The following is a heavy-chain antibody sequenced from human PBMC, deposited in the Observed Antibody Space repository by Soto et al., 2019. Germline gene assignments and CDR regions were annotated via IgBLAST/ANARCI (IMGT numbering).Heavy chain of an antibody. CDR3: AKDKAPANCRGEICYYYYMDV. V-gene: IGHV3-30*18. Sequence: GGSLRLSCAASGFTFSSYGMHWVRQAPGKGLEWVAVISYDGSNKYYADSVKGRFTISRDNSKNTLYLQMNSLRAEDTAVYYCAKDKAPANCRGEICYYYYMDVWGKGTTVTVSS. D-gene: IGHD2-15*01. CDR2: ISYDGSNK. CDR1: GFTFSSYG. J-gene: IGHJ6*03.